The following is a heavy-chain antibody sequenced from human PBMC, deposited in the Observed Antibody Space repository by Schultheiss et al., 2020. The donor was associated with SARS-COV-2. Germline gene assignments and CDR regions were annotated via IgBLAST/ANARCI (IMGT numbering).Heavy chain of an antibody. CDR1: GGSISSYY. Sequence: SETLSLTCTVSGGSISSYYWGWIRQPPGKGLEWIGEINHSGSTNYNPSLKSRVTISVDTSKNQFSLKLSSVTAADTAVYYCARIVVVTARARGAFDIWGQGTMVTVSS. CDR2: INHSGST. J-gene: IGHJ3*02. V-gene: IGHV4-34*01. CDR3: ARIVVVTARARGAFDI. D-gene: IGHD2-21*02.